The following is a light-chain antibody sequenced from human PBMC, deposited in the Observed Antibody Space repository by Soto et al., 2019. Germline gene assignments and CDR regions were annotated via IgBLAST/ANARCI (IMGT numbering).Light chain of an antibody. CDR2: QPP. Sequence: DIQMTQSPSALSASVGDRVSITCRASQRFGTWLAWSQQKPGKAPKLLISQPPSLENGVPSRFSGSGSGTAFTLTMSSLQPDDFATYNFQQYNTYSYPFGQGTKLEIK. J-gene: IGKJ2*01. CDR3: QQYNTYSYP. V-gene: IGKV1-5*03. CDR1: QRFGTW.